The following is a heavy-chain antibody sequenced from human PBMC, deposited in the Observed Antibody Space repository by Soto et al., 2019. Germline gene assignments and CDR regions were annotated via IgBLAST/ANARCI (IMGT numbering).Heavy chain of an antibody. Sequence: LLVESGGGFVQPGGSLRLSCVASGFTFSHAWMDWVRQAPGKGLEWVGRIKSISDGETTNYAASVAGRFTISRGYSKNTLFLHGNSLKTEDTGVDYCTRRIAVAGTFYFGHWGQGTLVTVSS. CDR1: GFTFSHAW. CDR2: IKSISDGETT. CDR3: TRRIAVAGTFYFGH. D-gene: IGHD6-19*01. V-gene: IGHV3-15*07. J-gene: IGHJ4*02.